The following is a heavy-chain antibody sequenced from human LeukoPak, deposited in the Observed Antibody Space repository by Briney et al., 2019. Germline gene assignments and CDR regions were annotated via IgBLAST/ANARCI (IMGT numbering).Heavy chain of an antibody. CDR3: AKDLNLYGMDV. Sequence: GGSLRLSCAASGFTFSSYSMNWVRQAPGKGLEWVAVISYDGSNKYYADSVKGRFTISRDNSKNTLYLQMNSLRAEDTAVYYCAKDLNLYGMDVWGQGTTVTVSS. CDR1: GFTFSSYS. CDR2: ISYDGSNK. V-gene: IGHV3-30*18. J-gene: IGHJ6*02.